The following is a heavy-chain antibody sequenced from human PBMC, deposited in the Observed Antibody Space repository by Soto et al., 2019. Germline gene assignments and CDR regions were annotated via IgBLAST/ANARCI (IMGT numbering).Heavy chain of an antibody. CDR3: ARLGYCSSTSCYTEFDY. CDR2: INHSGST. D-gene: IGHD2-2*02. CDR1: GGSFSGYY. Sequence: QVQLQQWGAGLLKPSETLSLTCAVYGGSFSGYYWSWIRQPPGKGLEWIGEINHSGSTNYNPSLKSRVTISVDAFKNQFSLKLSSVTAADTAVYYCARLGYCSSTSCYTEFDYWGQGTLVTVSS. J-gene: IGHJ4*02. V-gene: IGHV4-34*01.